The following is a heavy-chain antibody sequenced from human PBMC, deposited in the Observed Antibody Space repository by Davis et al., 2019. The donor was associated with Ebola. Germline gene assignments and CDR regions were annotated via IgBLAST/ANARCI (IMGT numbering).Heavy chain of an antibody. CDR2: ISAYNGNT. D-gene: IGHD3-3*01. V-gene: IGHV1-18*04. CDR1: GYTLTDYQ. Sequence: ASVKVSCKASGYTLTDYQMHWVRQAPGQGLEWMGWISAYNGNTNYAQKLQGRVTMTTDTSTSTAYMELRSLRSDDTAVYYCARADVYYDFWSGYAINWFDPWGQGTLVTVSS. CDR3: ARADVYYDFWSGYAINWFDP. J-gene: IGHJ5*02.